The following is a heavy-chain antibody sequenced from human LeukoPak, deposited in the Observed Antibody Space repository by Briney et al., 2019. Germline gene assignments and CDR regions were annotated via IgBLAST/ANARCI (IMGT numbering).Heavy chain of an antibody. V-gene: IGHV1-2*02. D-gene: IGHD3-10*01. J-gene: IGHJ4*02. Sequence: ASVKVSFKASGYTFTAYYMHWVRQAPGQGLEWMGWINPKSGGTKYAQKFQGRVTMTRDTSISTAYMEVSRLRSDDTAVYYCARAGGRNFYGSGTSPLDFDYWGQGTLVTVSS. CDR2: INPKSGGT. CDR1: GYTFTAYY. CDR3: ARAGGRNFYGSGTSPLDFDY.